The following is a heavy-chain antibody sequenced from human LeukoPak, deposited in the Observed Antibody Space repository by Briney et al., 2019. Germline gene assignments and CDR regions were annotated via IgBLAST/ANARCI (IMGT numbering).Heavy chain of an antibody. Sequence: PGGSLRLSCAASGFTFSNAWMSWVRQAPGKGLEWVTFIRSDGSNKYHADSVKGRFTISRDNSKNTLYLQMNSLRAEDTALYYCAKDIAVAGKGAKGFDYWGQGTLVTVSS. CDR3: AKDIAVAGKGAKGFDY. J-gene: IGHJ4*02. CDR2: IRSDGSNK. V-gene: IGHV3-30*02. D-gene: IGHD6-19*01. CDR1: GFTFSNAW.